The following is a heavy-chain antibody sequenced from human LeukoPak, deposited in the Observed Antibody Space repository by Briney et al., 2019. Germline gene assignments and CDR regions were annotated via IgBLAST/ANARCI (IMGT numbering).Heavy chain of an antibody. CDR3: AKNINHLE. Sequence: PGGSLRLSCVASGFPFSSYGMHWVRQAPGKGLEWVAVISYDGSNKYYADSVKGRFTISRDNSKNTLYLQMNSLRAEDTAVYYCAKNINHLEWGQGTLVTVSS. CDR2: ISYDGSNK. J-gene: IGHJ4*02. D-gene: IGHD1-14*01. CDR1: GFPFSSYG. V-gene: IGHV3-30-3*02.